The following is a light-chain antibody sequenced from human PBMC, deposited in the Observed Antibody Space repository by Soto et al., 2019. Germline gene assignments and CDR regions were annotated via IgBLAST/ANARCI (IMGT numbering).Light chain of an antibody. CDR1: QSVSSY. J-gene: IGKJ1*01. V-gene: IGKV3-11*01. CDR3: QQRNNWPWT. CDR2: DAS. Sequence: EIVLTQSPATLSLSPGERATLSCRASQSVSSYLAWYQQKPGQAPRLLIYDASNRATGIPARFSGSGSGTDFTLTISSLEPEDFGVYYCQQRNNWPWTFGQGT.